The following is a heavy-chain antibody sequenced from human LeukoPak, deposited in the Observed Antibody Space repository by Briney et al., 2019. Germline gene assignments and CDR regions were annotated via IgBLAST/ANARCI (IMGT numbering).Heavy chain of an antibody. CDR2: INHSGST. CDR1: GGSISSYY. Sequence: SETLSLTCTVSGGSISSYYWSWIRQPPGKGLEWIGEINHSGSTNYNPSLKSRVTISVDTSKNQFSLKLSSVTAADTAVYYCARGTYYYGSGNWFDPWGQGTLVAVSS. D-gene: IGHD3-10*01. V-gene: IGHV4-34*01. CDR3: ARGTYYYGSGNWFDP. J-gene: IGHJ5*02.